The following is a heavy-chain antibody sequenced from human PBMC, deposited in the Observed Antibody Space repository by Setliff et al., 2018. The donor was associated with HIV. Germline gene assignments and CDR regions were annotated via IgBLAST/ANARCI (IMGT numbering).Heavy chain of an antibody. J-gene: IGHJ2*01. CDR3: ARDDHYYDSGSYYSDWYFDL. CDR2: IIPIFGST. V-gene: IGHV1-69*13. Sequence: SVTVSCKASGGTFSNYAISWVRQAPGQGLEWMGGIIPIFGSTKYAQKFQGRVTITADESTSTADMELSSLRSEDTAVYYCARDDHYYDSGSYYSDWYFDLWGRGTLVTVSS. CDR1: GGTFSNYA. D-gene: IGHD3-10*01.